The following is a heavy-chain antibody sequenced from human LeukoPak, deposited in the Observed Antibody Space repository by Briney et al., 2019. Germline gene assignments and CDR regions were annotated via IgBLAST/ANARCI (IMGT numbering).Heavy chain of an antibody. CDR1: GGSVSSGSYY. CDR3: ARRGSGGRSFDV. J-gene: IGHJ3*01. V-gene: IGHV4-61*01. Sequence: SETLSLTCAVSGGSVSSGSYYWTWIRQPPGKGLEWIGYISYSGSTNYNPSPKSRVTIAVDTSKNQFSLNLSSVNGADTAVYYCARRGSGGRSFDVWGQGTTVTVSS. D-gene: IGHD2-15*01. CDR2: ISYSGST.